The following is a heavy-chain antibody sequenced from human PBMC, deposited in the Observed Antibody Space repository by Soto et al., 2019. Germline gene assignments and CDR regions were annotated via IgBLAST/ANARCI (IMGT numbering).Heavy chain of an antibody. CDR3: ARVPTLYAQEGWFDP. CDR1: GGTIISGGYY. V-gene: IGHV4-31*03. J-gene: IGHJ5*02. Sequence: SETLSHTCTFSGGTIISGGYYWSWIRKHPGKGLEWIGYIYYSGSTYYNPSLKSRVTISVDTSKNQFSLELSSLRSEDTAVYYCARVPTLYAQEGWFDPWGQGTLVTVSS. CDR2: IYYSGST. D-gene: IGHD4-17*01.